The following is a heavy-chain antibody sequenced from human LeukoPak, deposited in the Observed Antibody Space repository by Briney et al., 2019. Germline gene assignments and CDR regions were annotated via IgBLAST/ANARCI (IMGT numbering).Heavy chain of an antibody. Sequence: ASVKVSCKASGYTFTSYYMHWVRQAPGQGLEWMGIINPSGGSTSYAQKFQGRVTMTRDTSTSTVYMELSSLRSEDTAVYYCAIRPNPYYYDSSGYHRHDYWGQGTLVTVSS. CDR3: AIRPNPYYYDSSGYHRHDY. D-gene: IGHD3-22*01. CDR2: INPSGGST. V-gene: IGHV1-46*01. CDR1: GYTFTSYY. J-gene: IGHJ4*02.